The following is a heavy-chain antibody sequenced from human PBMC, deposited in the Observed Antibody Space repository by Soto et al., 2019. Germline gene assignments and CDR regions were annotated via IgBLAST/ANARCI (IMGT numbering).Heavy chain of an antibody. CDR1: GYTFTSYA. CDR3: ARGIATGQLDP. CDR2: INAGNGNT. D-gene: IGHD2-15*01. J-gene: IGHJ5*02. V-gene: IGHV1-3*01. Sequence: VSCSASGYTFTSYAMHWVRQAPGQRLEWMGWINAGNGNTKYSQKFQGRVTITRDTFASTAYMDLSSLRSEDTAVYYCARGIATGQLDPWGQGTLVTVSS.